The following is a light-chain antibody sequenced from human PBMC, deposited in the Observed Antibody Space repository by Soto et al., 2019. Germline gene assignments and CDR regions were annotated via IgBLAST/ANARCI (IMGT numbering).Light chain of an antibody. Sequence: DIVMTQSADSLAVSLGGRATINCKSSQSVFSNSNNKKYLAWYQQKPGQPPKLLIHWASIRESGVPDRFSGSGSGTDFTLTISSLQAEDVAIYYCQQYYDTPSTFGQGTKVDIK. CDR1: QSVFSNSNNKKY. J-gene: IGKJ1*01. CDR3: QQYYDTPST. V-gene: IGKV4-1*01. CDR2: WAS.